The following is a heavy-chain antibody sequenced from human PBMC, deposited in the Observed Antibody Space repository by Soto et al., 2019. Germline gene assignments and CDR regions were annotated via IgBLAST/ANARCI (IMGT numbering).Heavy chain of an antibody. CDR1: GFTFSTYS. V-gene: IGHV3-48*01. D-gene: IGHD3-10*01. Sequence: PGGSLRLSCAASGFTFSTYSMNWVRQAPGKGLEWLSYISSSSSTIYFADSVRGRFTISRDNAKNSLYLQMNSLRAEDTATYYCARDPGAGRPGDDDAFDMWGQGTAVTVSS. CDR2: ISSSSSTI. CDR3: ARDPGAGRPGDDDAFDM. J-gene: IGHJ3*02.